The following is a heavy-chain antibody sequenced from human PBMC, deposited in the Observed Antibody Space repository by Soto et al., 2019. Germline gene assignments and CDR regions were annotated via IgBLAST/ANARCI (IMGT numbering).Heavy chain of an antibody. V-gene: IGHV5-51*03. Sequence: EVQLVQSGAEVKKPGESLKISCMGSGFSFSDTWIAWVRQMPGEGLEWMGIIYPEDSDTRYSPSFQGQVTMSVDKTNNTAYLQWRSLKASDTGMYFWARQNSGTYSDWFDPWGQGTRVIVSS. J-gene: IGHJ5*02. D-gene: IGHD1-26*01. CDR2: IYPEDSDT. CDR1: GFSFSDTW. CDR3: ARQNSGTYSDWFDP.